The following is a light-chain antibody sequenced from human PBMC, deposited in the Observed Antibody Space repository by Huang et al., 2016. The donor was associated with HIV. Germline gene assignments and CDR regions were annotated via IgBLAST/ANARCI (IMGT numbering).Light chain of an antibody. CDR3: QQHSNWPL. CDR1: QSVSSY. CDR2: ATS. Sequence: ELVLTQSPATLSLSPGQRATLSCRASQSVSSYLAWYQLEPGQAPRLNIYATSKRATGVPARFIGSGSRTDFTLTINRLEPEDFAVYYCQQHSNWPLFGQGTKLEI. V-gene: IGKV3-11*01. J-gene: IGKJ2*01.